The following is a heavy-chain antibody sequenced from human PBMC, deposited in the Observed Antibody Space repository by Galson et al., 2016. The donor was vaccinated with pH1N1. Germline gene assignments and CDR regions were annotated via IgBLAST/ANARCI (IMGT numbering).Heavy chain of an antibody. J-gene: IGHJ2*01. V-gene: IGHV3-30-3*01. CDR1: GFTFSHYA. CDR3: ARDHVYGDYFERFFDL. CDR2: ISYVESNK. D-gene: IGHD4-17*01. Sequence: SLRLSCAASGFTFSHYAMHWVRQAPGMGLEWVAVISYVESNKDYADSVKGRFTVSRDNSKSTLYLQMNSLRAEDTALYYCARDHVYGDYFERFFDLWGRGTLVTVSS.